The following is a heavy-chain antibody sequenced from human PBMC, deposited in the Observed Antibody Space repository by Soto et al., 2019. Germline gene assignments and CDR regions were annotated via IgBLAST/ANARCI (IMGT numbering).Heavy chain of an antibody. CDR3: ARDAGGWYYYFDY. CDR2: IIPIFGTA. CDR1: GGTFSSYA. J-gene: IGHJ4*02. D-gene: IGHD6-19*01. Sequence: ASVKVSCKASGGTFSSYAISWVRQAPGQGLEWMGGIIPIFGTANYAQKFQGRVMITADESTSTAYMELSSLRSEDTAVYYCARDAGGWYYYFDYWGQGTLVTVSS. V-gene: IGHV1-69*13.